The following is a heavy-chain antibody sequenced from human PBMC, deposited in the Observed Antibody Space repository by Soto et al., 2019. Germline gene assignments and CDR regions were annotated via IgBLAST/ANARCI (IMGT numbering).Heavy chain of an antibody. Sequence: QVQLAQSGAEEKKPGASVKVSCKASGYTFTSYAMHWVRQAPGQRLEWMGWINAGNGNTKYSQKFQGRVTITRDTSPSTAYMELSSLRSEDTAVYYCARKSIAAAGTDYYYYYGMDVWGQGTTVTVSS. V-gene: IGHV1-3*05. D-gene: IGHD6-13*01. J-gene: IGHJ6*02. CDR2: INAGNGNT. CDR1: GYTFTSYA. CDR3: ARKSIAAAGTDYYYYYGMDV.